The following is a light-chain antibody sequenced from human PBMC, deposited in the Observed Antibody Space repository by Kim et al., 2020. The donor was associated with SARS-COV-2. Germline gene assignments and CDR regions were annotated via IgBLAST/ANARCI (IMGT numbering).Light chain of an antibody. Sequence: SASVAETVTITCRASQSFSSLLAWCQQKPGKAPKVLIYKASTLESGVPSRFCGSESGTEFTLTGRGLQPDDFATYYCHQYDDYPFTFGQGTKLVI. V-gene: IGKV1-5*03. CDR1: QSFSSL. J-gene: IGKJ2*01. CDR3: HQYDDYPFT. CDR2: KAS.